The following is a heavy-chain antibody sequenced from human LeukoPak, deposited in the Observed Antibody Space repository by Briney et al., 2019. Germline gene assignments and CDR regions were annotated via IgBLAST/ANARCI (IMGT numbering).Heavy chain of an antibody. CDR3: ARSPHLGGSGSYSVEFDY. CDR1: GGTFNNYT. J-gene: IGHJ4*02. CDR2: IIPIFGTA. V-gene: IGHV1-69*06. Sequence: GASVKVSCKASGGTFNNYTISWVRQAPGQGLEWMGGIIPIFGTANYAQKFQGRVTITADKSTSTAYMELSSLRSEDTAVYYCARSPHLGGSGSYSVEFDYWGQGTLVTVSS. D-gene: IGHD3-10*01.